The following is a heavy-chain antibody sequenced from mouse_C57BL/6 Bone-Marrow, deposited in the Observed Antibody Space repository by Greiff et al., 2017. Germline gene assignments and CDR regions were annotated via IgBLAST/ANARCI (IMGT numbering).Heavy chain of an antibody. CDR3: ARGYGSSYRYFDV. D-gene: IGHD1-1*01. Sequence: EVKLQESGPELVKPGASVKMSCKASGYTFTDYNMHWVKQSHGKSLEWIGYINPNNGGTSYNQKFKGKATLTVNKSSSTAYMELRSLTSEDSAVYYCARGYGSSYRYFDVWGTGTTVTVSS. CDR1: GYTFTDYN. J-gene: IGHJ1*03. CDR2: INPNNGGT. V-gene: IGHV1-22*01.